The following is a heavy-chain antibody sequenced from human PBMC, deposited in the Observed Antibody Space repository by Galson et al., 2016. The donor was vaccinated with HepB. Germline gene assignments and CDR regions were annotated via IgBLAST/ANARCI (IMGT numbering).Heavy chain of an antibody. Sequence: SLRLSCAASGFTFSNFWMTWIRQAPGKELEWVANIKQDGSEKNYVDSVKGRFTISRDNAKNSLYLQMNNVRAEDTAVYYCARDLRGMIRFFDWSTHFDSWGQGTLVTVSS. CDR1: GFTFSNFW. CDR3: ARDLRGMIRFFDWSTHFDS. CDR2: IKQDGSEK. J-gene: IGHJ4*02. V-gene: IGHV3-7*01. D-gene: IGHD3-9*01.